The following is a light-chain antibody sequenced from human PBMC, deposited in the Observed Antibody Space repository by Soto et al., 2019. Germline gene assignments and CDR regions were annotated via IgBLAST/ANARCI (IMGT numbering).Light chain of an antibody. J-gene: IGLJ1*01. CDR3: SSYTSSSNIHV. CDR2: DVS. Sequence: QSALTQPASVSGSPGQSITISCTGTSSDVGGYNYVSWYQPHPGKASKLIIYDVSNRPSGVSNRFPGSKSGNTASLTISGLQGEDEAHYDCSSYTSSSNIHVFATGTK. CDR1: SSDVGGYNY. V-gene: IGLV2-14*01.